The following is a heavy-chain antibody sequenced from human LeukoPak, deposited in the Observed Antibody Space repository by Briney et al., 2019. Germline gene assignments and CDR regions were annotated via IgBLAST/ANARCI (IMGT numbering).Heavy chain of an antibody. Sequence: PGGSLRLSCAASGFTLSSYSMNWVRQAPGKGLEWVSYISSSSSTIYYADSVKGRFTISRDNAKNSLYLQMNSLRAEDTAVYYCARESLDPYYYYYYMDVWGKGTTVTVSS. V-gene: IGHV3-48*01. CDR2: ISSSSSTI. CDR3: ARESLDPYYYYYYMDV. J-gene: IGHJ6*03. D-gene: IGHD3-3*01. CDR1: GFTLSSYS.